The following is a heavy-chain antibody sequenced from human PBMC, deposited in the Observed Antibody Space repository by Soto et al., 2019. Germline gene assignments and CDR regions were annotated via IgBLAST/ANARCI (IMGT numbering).Heavy chain of an antibody. CDR2: IDPSDSYT. CDR1: GYSFTSYW. V-gene: IGHV5-10-1*01. D-gene: IGHD3-22*01. J-gene: IGHJ6*02. CDR3: ARQPSYYDSSGYSYYYYYYGMDV. Sequence: PGESLKISCKGSGYSFTSYWISWVRQMPGKGLEWMGRIDPSDSYTNYSPSFQGHVTISADKSISTAYLQWSSLKASDTAMYYCARQPSYYDSSGYSYYYYYYGMDVWGQGTTVTAP.